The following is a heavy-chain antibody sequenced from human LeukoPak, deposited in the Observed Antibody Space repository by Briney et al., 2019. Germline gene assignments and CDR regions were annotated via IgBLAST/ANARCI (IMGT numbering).Heavy chain of an antibody. J-gene: IGHJ5*02. D-gene: IGHD3-10*01. Sequence: AASVKVSCKASGYTFTSYAMHWVRQAPGQRLEWMGWINAGNGNTKYSQKFQGRVTITRDTSASTAYMELSSLRSEDTAVYYCARDVTMVRGVIIEVWFDPWGQGTLVTVSS. CDR1: GYTFTSYA. V-gene: IGHV1-3*01. CDR2: INAGNGNT. CDR3: ARDVTMVRGVIIEVWFDP.